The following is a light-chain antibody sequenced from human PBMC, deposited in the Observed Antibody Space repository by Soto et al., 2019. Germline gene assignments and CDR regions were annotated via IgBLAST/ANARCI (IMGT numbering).Light chain of an antibody. V-gene: IGKV3-15*01. Sequence: EVVLTQSPATLSLSPGERATLSCRASENVRTFVDWYQHKPGQTPRLLIYDASTRATGVPDRFSGSGSGTEFTLTINRLQSEDFAVYYCQRYNNWPLTFGGGTKVDIK. CDR3: QRYNNWPLT. CDR1: ENVRTF. CDR2: DAS. J-gene: IGKJ4*01.